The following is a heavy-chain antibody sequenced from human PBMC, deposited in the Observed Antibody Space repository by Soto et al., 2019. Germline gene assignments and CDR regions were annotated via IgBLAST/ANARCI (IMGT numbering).Heavy chain of an antibody. Sequence: EVQLLESGGGLVQPGGSLRLSCAASGFSFSSYSMSWVRQAPGKGLEWVSAISGSGGSTYYADSVKGRFTISRDNSKNTLYLQMNSLRGEDTAVYYCAKAWAHDSWMRWFDPWGQGTLVTVSS. CDR3: AKAWAHDSWMRWFDP. CDR1: GFSFSSYS. V-gene: IGHV3-23*01. J-gene: IGHJ5*02. D-gene: IGHD3-22*01. CDR2: ISGSGGST.